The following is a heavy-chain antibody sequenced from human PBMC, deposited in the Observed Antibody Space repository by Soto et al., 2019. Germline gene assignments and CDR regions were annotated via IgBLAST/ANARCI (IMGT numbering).Heavy chain of an antibody. CDR2: ISWNSGSI. CDR3: AKYRTHTMVRGNNWLDP. Sequence: GGSLRLSCASSGFTFDDYAMHWVRQAPGNGLEWVSGISWNSGSIGYADSVKGRFTISRDNAKNSLYLQMNSLRAEDTALYYCAKYRTHTMVRGNNWLDPWGEGTLVTVSS. J-gene: IGHJ5*02. V-gene: IGHV3-9*01. CDR1: GFTFDDYA. D-gene: IGHD3-10*01.